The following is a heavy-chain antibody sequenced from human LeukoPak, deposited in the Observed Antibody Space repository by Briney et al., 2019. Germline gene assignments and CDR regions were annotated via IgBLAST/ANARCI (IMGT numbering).Heavy chain of an antibody. J-gene: IGHJ4*02. Sequence: GASVKVSCKASVYTFTSYDINWVRQATGQGLEWMGWMNPNSGNTGYAQNFQGRVTMTRSASINTAYMELSSLTSDDTAVYYCARSSVGARRRIDYWGQGTLVTVSS. D-gene: IGHD1-26*01. CDR1: VYTFTSYD. CDR3: ARSSVGARRRIDY. V-gene: IGHV1-8*01. CDR2: MNPNSGNT.